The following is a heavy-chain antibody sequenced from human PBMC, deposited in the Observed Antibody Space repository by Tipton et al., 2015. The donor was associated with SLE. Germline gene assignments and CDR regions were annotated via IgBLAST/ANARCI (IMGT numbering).Heavy chain of an antibody. D-gene: IGHD3-3*01. V-gene: IGHV4-34*01. CDR1: GGSFSGYY. Sequence: TLSLTCAVYGGSFSGYYWSWIRQPPGKGLEWTGEINHSGSTNYNPSLKSRVTISVDTSKNQFSLKLSSVTAADTAVYYCARITIFGVVLFDYWGQGTLVTVSS. CDR2: INHSGST. J-gene: IGHJ4*02. CDR3: ARITIFGVVLFDY.